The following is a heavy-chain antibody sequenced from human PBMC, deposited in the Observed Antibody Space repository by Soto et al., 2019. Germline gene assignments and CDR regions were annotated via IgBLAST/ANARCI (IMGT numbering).Heavy chain of an antibody. V-gene: IGHV4-30-4*01. CDR2: IYYSGST. D-gene: IGHD2-21*02. J-gene: IGHJ5*02. Sequence: QVQLQESGPGLVKPSQTLSLTCTVSGGSISSGDYYWCWIRQPPGKGLEWIGYIYYSGSTYYNPSLKSRVTISVDTSKNQFSLKLSSVTAADTAVYYCASLVVTAHNWFDPWGQGTLVTVSS. CDR3: ASLVVTAHNWFDP. CDR1: GGSISSGDYY.